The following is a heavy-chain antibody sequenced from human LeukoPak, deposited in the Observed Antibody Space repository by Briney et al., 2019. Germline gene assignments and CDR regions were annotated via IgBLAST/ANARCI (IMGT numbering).Heavy chain of an antibody. Sequence: PGGSLRLSCAASGFTFSSYAMSWVRQALRKGLEWVSVISGSGDTTFYGDSVKGRFSISRDNSKNTLYLQVNSLRVEDTAVYYCAKLPEEHLNLDYWGQGTLVTVSS. CDR1: GFTFSSYA. CDR3: AKLPEEHLNLDY. CDR2: ISGSGDTT. D-gene: IGHD1-14*01. J-gene: IGHJ4*02. V-gene: IGHV3-23*01.